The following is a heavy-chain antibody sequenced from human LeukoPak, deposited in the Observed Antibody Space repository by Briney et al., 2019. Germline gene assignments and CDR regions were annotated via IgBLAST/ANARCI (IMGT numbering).Heavy chain of an antibody. V-gene: IGHV4-39*01. CDR3: ARHAIFGVIITRSNWFDS. J-gene: IGHJ5*01. Sequence: SETLSLTCTVSGGSTSRSSYFWGWIRQPPGKGLEWIGSIYDSGSTHYSPSLKSRVTLSVDTSKNQFSLKLTSVTAADTAVYYCARHAIFGVIITRSNWFDSWGQGTLVTVSS. D-gene: IGHD3-3*01. CDR2: IYDSGST. CDR1: GGSTSRSSYF.